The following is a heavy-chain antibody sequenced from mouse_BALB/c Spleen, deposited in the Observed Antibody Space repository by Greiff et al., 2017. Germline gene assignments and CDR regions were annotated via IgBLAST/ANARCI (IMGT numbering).Heavy chain of an antibody. CDR1: GFTFSSFG. Sequence: EVQGVESGGGLVKPGGSLKLSCAASGFTFSSFGMHWVRQAPEKGLEWVAYISSGSSTIYYADTVKGRFTISRDNPKNTLFLQMTSLRSEDTAMYYCARVDPGAMDYWGQGTSVTVSS. CDR2: ISSGSSTI. CDR3: ARVDPGAMDY. V-gene: IGHV5-17*02. J-gene: IGHJ4*01. D-gene: IGHD4-1*01.